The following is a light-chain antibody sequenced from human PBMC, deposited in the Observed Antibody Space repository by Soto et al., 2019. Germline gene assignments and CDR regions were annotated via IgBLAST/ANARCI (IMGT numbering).Light chain of an antibody. CDR3: QQYGSLPRT. J-gene: IGKJ1*01. Sequence: EIVLTQSPGTLSLSPGERATLSCRASQSVSSSYLAWYQQKPGQAPRLLIYAASSRATGILDGFSGSGYGTDFPLSITRLEPEDFAVYCGQQYGSLPRTFGQGTKREIK. CDR2: AAS. V-gene: IGKV3-20*01. CDR1: QSVSSSY.